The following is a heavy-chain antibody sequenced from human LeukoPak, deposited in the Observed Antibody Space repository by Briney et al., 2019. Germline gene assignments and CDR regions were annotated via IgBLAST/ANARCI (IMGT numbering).Heavy chain of an antibody. V-gene: IGHV3-23*01. CDR3: AKSASAAAADPDNWFDP. CDR2: ISGSGGST. Sequence: GGSLRLSCAASGFTFSSYAMSWDRQAPGKGLEWVSAISGSGGSTYYADSVKGRFTISRDNSKNTLYLQMNSLRAEDTAVYYCAKSASAAAADPDNWFDPWGQGTLVTVSS. CDR1: GFTFSSYA. D-gene: IGHD6-13*01. J-gene: IGHJ5*02.